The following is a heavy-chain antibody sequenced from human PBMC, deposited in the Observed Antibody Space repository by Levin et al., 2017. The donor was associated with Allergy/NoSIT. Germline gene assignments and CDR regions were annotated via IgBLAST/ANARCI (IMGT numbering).Heavy chain of an antibody. Sequence: ASVKVSCKASGYTFTSYGISWVRQAPGQGLEWMGWISAYNGNTNYAQKLQGRVTMTTDTSTSTAYMELRSLRSDDTAVYYCARGVRVTFGGVIVTPAHDAFDIWGQGTMVTVSS. CDR3: ARGVRVTFGGVIVTPAHDAFDI. J-gene: IGHJ3*02. CDR1: GYTFTSYG. D-gene: IGHD3-16*02. V-gene: IGHV1-18*01. CDR2: ISAYNGNT.